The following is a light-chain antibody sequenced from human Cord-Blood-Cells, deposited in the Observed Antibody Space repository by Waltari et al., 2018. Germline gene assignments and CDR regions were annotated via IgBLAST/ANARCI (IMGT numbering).Light chain of an antibody. Sequence: EIQMTQSPSSLSASLGDRVPIPCRASQSISSYLNWYQQKPGKAPKLLNYAASSLQSGVPSRFSGSGSGTDFTLTISSLQPEDFATYYCQHSYSTPYTFGQGTKLEIK. J-gene: IGKJ2*01. CDR3: QHSYSTPYT. V-gene: IGKV1-39*01. CDR2: AAS. CDR1: QSISSY.